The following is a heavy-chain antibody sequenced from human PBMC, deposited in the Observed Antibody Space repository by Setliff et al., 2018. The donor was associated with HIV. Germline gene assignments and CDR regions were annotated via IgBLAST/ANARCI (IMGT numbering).Heavy chain of an antibody. CDR3: ARVDTDMIVGAMDV. CDR2: IKQDGSEK. D-gene: IGHD5-18*01. Sequence: PGGSLRLSCAASGFTFSNYWMNWVRQAPGKGLEWVANIKQDGSEKYYTDSVKGRFTVSRDNAKNSLFLQMNSLRAEDTAVYYCARVDTDMIVGAMDVWGQGTTVTVSS. V-gene: IGHV3-7*04. J-gene: IGHJ6*02. CDR1: GFTFSNYW.